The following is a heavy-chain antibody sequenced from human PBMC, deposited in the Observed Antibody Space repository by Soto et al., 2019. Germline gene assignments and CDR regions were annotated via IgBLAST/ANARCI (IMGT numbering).Heavy chain of an antibody. J-gene: IGHJ4*02. CDR2: IYRTGST. Sequence: SETLSLPCSVPGCSFTSNNWWTWVRQPPGQGLEWIGEIYRTGSTNYNPSLKSRVTISLDKSENQFSLKVTSLTAADTAVYYCTSRDPGTSVDYWGQGTLVTVSS. D-gene: IGHD1-7*01. V-gene: IGHV4-4*02. CDR3: TSRDPGTSVDY. CDR1: GCSFTSNNW.